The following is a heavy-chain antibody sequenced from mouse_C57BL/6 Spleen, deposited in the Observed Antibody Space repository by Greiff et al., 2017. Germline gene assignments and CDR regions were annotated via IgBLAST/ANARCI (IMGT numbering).Heavy chain of an antibody. CDR3: ARGDDYDVRYFDY. J-gene: IGHJ2*01. D-gene: IGHD2-4*01. CDR1: GYTFTSYG. CDR2: IHPNSGST. Sequence: QVQLQQSGAELARPGASVKLSCKASGYTFTSYGISWVKQRTGQGLEWIGMIHPNSGSTNYNEKFKSKATLTVDKSSSTAYMQLSSLTSEDSAVYYCARGDDYDVRYFDYWGQGTTLTVSS. V-gene: IGHV1-81*01.